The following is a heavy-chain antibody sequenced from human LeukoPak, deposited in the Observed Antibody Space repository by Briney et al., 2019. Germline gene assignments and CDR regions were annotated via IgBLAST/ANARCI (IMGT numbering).Heavy chain of an antibody. V-gene: IGHV1-46*01. J-gene: IGHJ4*02. D-gene: IGHD3-10*01. CDR1: GYTFTSYG. CDR3: ARDRYYGSGSYYSFDY. Sequence: ASVKVSCKASGYTFTSYGISWVRQAPGQGLEWMGIINPSGGSTSYAQKFQGRVTMTRDTSTSTVYMELSSLRSEDTAVYYCARDRYYGSGSYYSFDYWGQGTLVTVSS. CDR2: INPSGGST.